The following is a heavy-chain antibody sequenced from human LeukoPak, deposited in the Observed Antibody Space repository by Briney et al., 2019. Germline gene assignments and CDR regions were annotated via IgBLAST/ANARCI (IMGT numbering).Heavy chain of an antibody. CDR3: ARDLYDSSGYYEYYFDY. CDR2: ITGGGDST. Sequence: GGSLRLSCAASGFTFITYAMSWVRQAPGKGLEWVSTITGGGDSTYYADSVKGRFTISRDNSKNTLYLQMNSLRAEDTAVYYCARDLYDSSGYYEYYFDYWGQGTLVTVSS. V-gene: IGHV3-23*01. D-gene: IGHD3-22*01. J-gene: IGHJ4*02. CDR1: GFTFITYA.